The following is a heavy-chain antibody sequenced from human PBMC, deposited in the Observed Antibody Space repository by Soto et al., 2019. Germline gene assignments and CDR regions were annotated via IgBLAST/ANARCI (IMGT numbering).Heavy chain of an antibody. D-gene: IGHD3-22*01. V-gene: IGHV3-21*01. Sequence: EVQLVESGGGLVKPGGSLRLSCAASGFTFSRYSMNWVRQAPGQGLEWVSSISSSSSYIYYADSVKGRFTISRDSAKNSLYLQMNSLRDEDTAVYYCARLTYYDSSGYYCYWGQGTLVTVSS. J-gene: IGHJ1*01. CDR3: ARLTYYDSSGYYCY. CDR1: GFTFSRYS. CDR2: ISSSSSYI.